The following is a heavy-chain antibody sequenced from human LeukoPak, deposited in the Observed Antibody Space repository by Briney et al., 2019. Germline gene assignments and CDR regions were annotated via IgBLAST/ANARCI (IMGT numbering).Heavy chain of an antibody. CDR3: AREYYYDNYFDY. CDR1: GFTFSSYW. V-gene: IGHV3-74*01. CDR2: INSDGRST. J-gene: IGHJ4*02. D-gene: IGHD3-22*01. Sequence: PGGSLRLSCAASGFTFSSYWMHWVRQAPGKGLVWVSRINSDGRSTTYADSVKGRFTISRDNAKNTLYLQTNSLRAEDTAVYYCAREYYYDNYFDYWGQGTLVTVSS.